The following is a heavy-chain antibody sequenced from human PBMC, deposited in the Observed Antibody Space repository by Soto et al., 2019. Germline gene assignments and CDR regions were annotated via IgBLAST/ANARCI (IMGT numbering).Heavy chain of an antibody. V-gene: IGHV4-4*02. D-gene: IGHD6-6*01. CDR3: ALDSSSSHGGLYYYAMDV. J-gene: IGHJ6*02. CDR2: IYHSGST. Sequence: QVQLQESGPGLVKPSGTLSLTCAVSGGSISSSNWWSWVRQPPVKGLEWIGEIYHSGSTNYNPSLKSRVTISVDKSKNQFSLKLSSVTAADTAVYYCALDSSSSHGGLYYYAMDVWGQGTTVTVSS. CDR1: GGSISSSNW.